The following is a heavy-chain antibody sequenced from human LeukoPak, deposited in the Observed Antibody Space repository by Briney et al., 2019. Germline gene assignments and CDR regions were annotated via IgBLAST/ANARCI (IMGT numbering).Heavy chain of an antibody. V-gene: IGHV3-7*01. CDR3: ARDHTVGQWPTHFDN. CDR1: GFTFSGHW. D-gene: IGHD6-19*01. J-gene: IGHJ4*02. CDR2: IKQDGSEK. Sequence: GGSLRLSCTGSGFTFSGHWMHWVRQAPGKGLEWVANIKQDGSEKYYVDSVKGRFTISRDNAKNSLYLQMNSLRAEDTAVYYCARDHTVGQWPTHFDNWGQGTLVTVSS.